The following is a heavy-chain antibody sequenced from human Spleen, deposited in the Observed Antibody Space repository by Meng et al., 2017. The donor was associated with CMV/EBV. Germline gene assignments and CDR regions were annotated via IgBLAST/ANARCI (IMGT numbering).Heavy chain of an antibody. J-gene: IGHJ4*02. V-gene: IGHV4-39*01. CDR2: ISYTGST. Sequence: ISSSSYYWGWIRQAPGKGPEWIGSISYTGSTYYNPSLKSRVTTSVDTSKNQFSLKLSSVTAADTAVYYCARTYSSGWFGVGGNYFDDWGREPWSPSPQ. CDR3: ARTYSSGWFGVGGNYFDD. CDR1: ISSSSYY. D-gene: IGHD6-19*01.